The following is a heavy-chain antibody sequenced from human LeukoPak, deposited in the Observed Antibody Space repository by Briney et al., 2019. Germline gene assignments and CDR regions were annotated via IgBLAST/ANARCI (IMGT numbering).Heavy chain of an antibody. J-gene: IGHJ4*02. D-gene: IGHD3-22*01. Sequence: PSETLSLTCTVSGGSISSYYLSWIRQPPGKGLEWIGYIYYSGSTRYNPSLKSRVTMSVDTSRDQFSLKLTSVTAADTAVYYCARRIYYYDSSGYYSSPHFDYWGQGTLVTVSS. V-gene: IGHV4-59*12. CDR2: IYYSGST. CDR1: GGSISSYY. CDR3: ARRIYYYDSSGYYSSPHFDY.